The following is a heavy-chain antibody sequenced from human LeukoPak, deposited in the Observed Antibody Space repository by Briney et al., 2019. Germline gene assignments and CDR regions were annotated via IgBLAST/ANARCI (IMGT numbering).Heavy chain of an antibody. V-gene: IGHV4-39*01. CDR1: GGSISSSSYY. D-gene: IGHD3-3*01. J-gene: IGHJ3*02. Sequence: MTSETLSLTCTVSGGSISSSSYYWGWIRQPPGKGLEWIGSIYYSGSTYYNPSLKSRVTISVDTSKNQFSLKLSSVTAADTAVYYCARSFSPQLRFLEWPRAFDIWGQGTMVTVSS. CDR3: ARSFSPQLRFLEWPRAFDI. CDR2: IYYSGST.